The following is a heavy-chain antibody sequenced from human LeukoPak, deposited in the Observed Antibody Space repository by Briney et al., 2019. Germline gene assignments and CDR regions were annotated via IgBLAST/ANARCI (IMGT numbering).Heavy chain of an antibody. CDR1: GGSISNYY. J-gene: IGHJ4*02. Sequence: SETLSLTCIVSGGSISNYYWSWIWQPPGKGLEWIAYIYYNGNTNYNPSLKSRVTISVDTSKSHFSLNLSSVTAADTAVYYCARAPGVVTVFDSWGQGTLVTVSS. CDR2: IYYNGNT. D-gene: IGHD2-21*02. V-gene: IGHV4-59*01. CDR3: ARAPGVVTVFDS.